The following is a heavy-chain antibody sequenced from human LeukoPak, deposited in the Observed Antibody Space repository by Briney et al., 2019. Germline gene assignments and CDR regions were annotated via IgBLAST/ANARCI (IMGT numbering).Heavy chain of an antibody. D-gene: IGHD1-26*01. V-gene: IGHV4-39*07. Sequence: SETLSLTCTVSTDSISKSLYHWAWVRQPPGKGLEWIAEIYYQGNTYYNPSLSGRVTISVDTSKNQFSLQLNAVTAADTALYFCASVKLGYYYDTNRYFDSWGQGIPVTVSS. CDR1: TDSISKSLYH. J-gene: IGHJ4*02. CDR3: ASVKLGYYYDTNRYFDS. CDR2: IYYQGNT.